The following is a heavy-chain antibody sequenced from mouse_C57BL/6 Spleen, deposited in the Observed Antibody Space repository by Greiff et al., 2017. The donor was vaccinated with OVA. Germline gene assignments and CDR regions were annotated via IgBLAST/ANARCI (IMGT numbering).Heavy chain of an antibody. Sequence: EVKLMESGPGLVKPSQSLSLTCSVTGYSITSGYYWNWIRQFPGNKLEWMGYISYDGSNNYNPSLKNRISITRDTSKNQFFLTLNSVTTEDTATYYCASGASYGNYFDYWGQGTTLTVSS. D-gene: IGHD2-10*01. J-gene: IGHJ2*01. CDR3: ASGASYGNYFDY. CDR1: GYSITSGYY. CDR2: ISYDGSN. V-gene: IGHV3-6*01.